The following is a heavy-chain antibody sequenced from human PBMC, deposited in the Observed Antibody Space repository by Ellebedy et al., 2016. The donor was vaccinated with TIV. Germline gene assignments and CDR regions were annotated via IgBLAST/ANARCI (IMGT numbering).Heavy chain of an antibody. Sequence: AASVKVSCKASGYTFTSYDINWVRQATGQGLEWMGWMNPNSGNTGYAQKFQGRVTMTRNTSISTAYMELSSLRSEDTAVYYCARVIGGFYYFDYWGQGTLVTVSS. V-gene: IGHV1-8*01. CDR1: GYTFTSYD. CDR2: MNPNSGNT. J-gene: IGHJ4*02. D-gene: IGHD3-3*01. CDR3: ARVIGGFYYFDY.